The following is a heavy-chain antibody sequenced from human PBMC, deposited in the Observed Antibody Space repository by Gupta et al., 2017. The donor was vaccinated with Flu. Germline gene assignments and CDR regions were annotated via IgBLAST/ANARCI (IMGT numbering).Heavy chain of an antibody. CDR3: ARGRWRDGLDL. J-gene: IGHJ2*01. D-gene: IGHD3-3*01. CDR1: TFSTSW. CDR2: IKEDGSEK. Sequence: TFSTSWMTWVRQAPGKGLEWVDNIKEDGSEKHQVGSVKGRFTISRDNTKNSLYLQMKRMREDDTAVYYCARGRWRDGLDLWGRGTLVSVYS. V-gene: IGHV3-7*01.